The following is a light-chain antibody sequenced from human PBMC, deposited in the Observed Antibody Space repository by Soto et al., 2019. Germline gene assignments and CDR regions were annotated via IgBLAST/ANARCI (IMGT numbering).Light chain of an antibody. CDR1: SSDVGGYNY. CDR3: SSYTSSSIFVV. J-gene: IGLJ2*01. CDR2: DVS. V-gene: IGLV2-14*01. Sequence: QSVLTQPASVSGSPGQSSTISCTGTSSDVGGYNYVSWYQQHPGKAPKLMIYDVSNRPSGVSNRFSGSKSGNTASLTISGLQAEDEADYYCSSYTSSSIFVVFGGGTKLTVL.